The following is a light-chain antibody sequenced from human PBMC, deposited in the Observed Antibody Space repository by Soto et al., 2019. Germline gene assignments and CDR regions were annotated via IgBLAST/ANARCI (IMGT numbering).Light chain of an antibody. V-gene: IGLV1-47*01. CDR1: SSNIGSNY. CDR2: RNN. CDR3: AAWDDSLRV. Sequence: QSVLTQPPSASGTPGQRVTISCSGSSSNIGSNYVYWYQQLPGTAPKLLIYRNNQRPSGVPDRFSGSKSGTSAFLAISGLRSEDEADYYCAAWDDSLRVFGTGTKLTVL. J-gene: IGLJ1*01.